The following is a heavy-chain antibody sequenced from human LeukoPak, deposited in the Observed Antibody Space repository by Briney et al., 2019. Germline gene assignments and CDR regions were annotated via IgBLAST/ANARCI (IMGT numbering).Heavy chain of an antibody. Sequence: SETLSLTCSVSGGSISGYYWSWIRQPPGKGLEWIGHIFYSGSTNYNPSLKSRVTISVDTSKNQFSLKLTSVTAADTAVYYCASERRGYYSFFDYWGQGTLVTVSS. CDR3: ASERRGYYSFFDY. D-gene: IGHD3-3*01. CDR1: GGSISGYY. V-gene: IGHV4-59*01. CDR2: IFYSGST. J-gene: IGHJ4*02.